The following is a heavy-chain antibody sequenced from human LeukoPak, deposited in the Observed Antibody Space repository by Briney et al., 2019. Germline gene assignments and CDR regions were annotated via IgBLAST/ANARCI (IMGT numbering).Heavy chain of an antibody. V-gene: IGHV3-66*02. CDR3: VNLPGGGQ. Sequence: PGGSLRLSCAASGLTVSSSHMTWIRQAPRKGLEWVSIIKSGSNTDYADSVKGRFAISRDNSKNTVHLQMNSLRIEDTAEYYCVNLPGGGQWGQGTLVTVSS. CDR1: GLTVSSSH. CDR2: IKSGSNT. J-gene: IGHJ4*02. D-gene: IGHD7-27*01.